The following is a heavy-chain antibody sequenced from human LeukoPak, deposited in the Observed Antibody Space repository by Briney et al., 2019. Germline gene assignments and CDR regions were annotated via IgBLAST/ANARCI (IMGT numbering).Heavy chain of an antibody. V-gene: IGHV3-48*03. J-gene: IGHJ6*03. CDR3: ARDAGFGESREAYYYYYMGV. CDR1: GFTFSSYE. Sequence: GGSLRLSCAASGFTFSSYEMNWVRQAPGKGLEWVSYISSSGSTIYYADSVKGRFTISRDNAKNSLYLQMNSLRAEDTAVYYCARDAGFGESREAYYYYYMGVWGKGTTVTVSS. CDR2: ISSSGSTI. D-gene: IGHD3-10*01.